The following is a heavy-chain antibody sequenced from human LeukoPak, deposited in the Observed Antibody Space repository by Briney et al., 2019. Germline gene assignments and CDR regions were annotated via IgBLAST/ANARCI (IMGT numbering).Heavy chain of an antibody. J-gene: IGHJ4*02. CDR2: IYYSGST. CDR1: GGSISSYY. D-gene: IGHD3-22*01. Sequence: SETLSLTCTVSGGSISSYYWSWTREPPGKGLEWIGYIYYSGSTNYNPSLKSRVTMSLDTSKNQFSLKLSSVTAADTAVYYCARDTYDSSGYSKFDYWGQGTLVTVSS. V-gene: IGHV4-59*01. CDR3: ARDTYDSSGYSKFDY.